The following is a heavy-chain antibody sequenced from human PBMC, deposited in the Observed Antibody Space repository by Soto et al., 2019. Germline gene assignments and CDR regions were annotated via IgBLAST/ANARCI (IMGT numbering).Heavy chain of an antibody. Sequence: GGSLRLSCAASGFTFSSYGMHWVRQAPGKGLEWVAVISYDGSNKYYADSVKGRFTISRDNSKNTLYLQMNSLRAEDTAVYYCAKDLTMIVVVSWFCPDYWGQGTLVTVSS. J-gene: IGHJ4*02. V-gene: IGHV3-30*18. CDR2: ISYDGSNK. CDR3: AKDLTMIVVVSWFCPDY. D-gene: IGHD3-22*01. CDR1: GFTFSSYG.